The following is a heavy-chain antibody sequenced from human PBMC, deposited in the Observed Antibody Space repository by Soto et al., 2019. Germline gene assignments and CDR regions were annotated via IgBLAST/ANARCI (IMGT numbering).Heavy chain of an antibody. CDR1: GFTFSSYG. CDR3: ARDLFGTTVTAASDY. V-gene: IGHV3-33*01. J-gene: IGHJ4*02. D-gene: IGHD4-17*01. CDR2: IWYDGSNK. Sequence: QVQLVESGGGVVQPGRSLRLSCAASGFTFSSYGMHWVRQAPGKGLEWVAVIWYDGSNKYYADSVKGRFTISRDNSKHTLYLQMNSLRAEDTAVYYCARDLFGTTVTAASDYWGQGTLVTFSS.